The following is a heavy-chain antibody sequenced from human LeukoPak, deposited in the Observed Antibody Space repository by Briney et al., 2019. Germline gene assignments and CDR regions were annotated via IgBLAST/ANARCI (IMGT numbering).Heavy chain of an antibody. J-gene: IGHJ6*04. Sequence: GGSLRLSCAASGFTFSDYYMSWIRQAPGKGLEWVSYISSSSSYTNYADSVKGRFTISRDNAKNPLYLQMNSLRAEDAAVYYCARARPTEGPYGMDVWGKGTTVTVSS. CDR1: GFTFSDYY. CDR3: ARARPTEGPYGMDV. D-gene: IGHD1-14*01. CDR2: ISSSSSYT. V-gene: IGHV3-11*06.